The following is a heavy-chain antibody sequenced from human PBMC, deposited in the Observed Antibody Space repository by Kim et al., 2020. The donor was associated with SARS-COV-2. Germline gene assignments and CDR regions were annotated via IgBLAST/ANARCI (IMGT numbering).Heavy chain of an antibody. CDR2: IIPIFGTA. CDR1: GGTFSSYA. J-gene: IGHJ5*02. V-gene: IGHV1-69*06. CDR3: ARKAYYGGNSHWFDP. Sequence: SVKVSCKASGGTFSSYAISWVRQAPGQGLEWMGGIIPIFGTANYAQKFQGRVTITADKSTSTAYMELSSLRSEDTAVYYCARKAYYGGNSHWFDPWGQGTLVTVSS. D-gene: IGHD4-17*01.